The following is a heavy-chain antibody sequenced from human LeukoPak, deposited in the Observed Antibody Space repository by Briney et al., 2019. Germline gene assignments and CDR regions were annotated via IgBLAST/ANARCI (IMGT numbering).Heavy chain of an antibody. CDR1: GGSISSYY. J-gene: IGHJ6*02. CDR2: IYYSGST. Sequence: PSETLSLTCNVSGGSISSYYRSWVRQPPGKGLEWIGYIYYSGSTNFNPSLKSRVTISVDTSKNQFSLKLSAVTAADTAVYYCARGDYYYYGVDVWGQGTTVTVSS. CDR3: ARGDYYYYGVDV. V-gene: IGHV4-59*08.